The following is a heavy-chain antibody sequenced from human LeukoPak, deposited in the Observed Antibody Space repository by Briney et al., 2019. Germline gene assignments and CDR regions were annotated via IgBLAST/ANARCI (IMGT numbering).Heavy chain of an antibody. J-gene: IGHJ4*02. Sequence: PSQTLSLTCTVSGGSISSGGYYWSWIRQHPGKGLEWIGYIYYSGSTYYNPSLKSRVTISVDTSKNQFSLKLSSVTAADTAVYYCAREIFAGYYYGSGNQYSDYWGQGTLVTVSS. V-gene: IGHV4-31*03. CDR1: GGSISSGGYY. CDR3: AREIFAGYYYGSGNQYSDY. D-gene: IGHD3-10*01. CDR2: IYYSGST.